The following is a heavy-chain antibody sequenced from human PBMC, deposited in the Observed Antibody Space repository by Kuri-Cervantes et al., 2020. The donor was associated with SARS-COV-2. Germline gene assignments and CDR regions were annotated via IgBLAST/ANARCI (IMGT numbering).Heavy chain of an antibody. CDR3: ARARMAGPFDY. V-gene: IGHV3-7*01. Sequence: GESLKISCAASGFTFSSYWMSWVRQAPGKGLEWVANMKQDGSEKYYVDSVKGRFTISRDNAKNSLYLQMNSLRAEDTAVYYCARARMAGPFDYWGQGTLVTVSS. J-gene: IGHJ4*02. CDR2: MKQDGSEK. D-gene: IGHD5-24*01. CDR1: GFTFSSYW.